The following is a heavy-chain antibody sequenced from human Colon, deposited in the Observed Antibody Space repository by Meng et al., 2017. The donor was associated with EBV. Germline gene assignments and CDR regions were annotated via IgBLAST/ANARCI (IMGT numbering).Heavy chain of an antibody. V-gene: IGHV4-31*03. D-gene: IGHD6-19*01. CDR3: ARVSSGWDYFDY. CDR1: GGSVSSGGYY. J-gene: IGHJ4*02. Sequence: QVRLQRRAPGLVKLSQTLARSFTVSGGSVSSGGYYWTWIRQHPGKGLEWFGHIYYSGSTFYNPSLKRRVTISIDTSKNQFSLNLRSVTAADTAVYYCARVSSGWDYFDYWGQGTLVTVSS. CDR2: IYYSGST.